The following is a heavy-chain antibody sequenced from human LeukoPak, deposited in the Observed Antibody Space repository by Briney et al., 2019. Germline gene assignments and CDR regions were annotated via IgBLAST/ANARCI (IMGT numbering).Heavy chain of an antibody. CDR1: GFTFSSYS. CDR3: ARDNAPYYYYYYMDV. V-gene: IGHV3-21*01. D-gene: IGHD2-2*01. J-gene: IGHJ6*03. Sequence: GGSPRLSCAASGFTFSSYSMNWVRQAPGKGLEWVSSISSSSSYIYYADSVKGRFTISRDNAKNSLYLQMNSLRAEDTAVYYCARDNAPYYYYYYMDVWGKGTTVNVSS. CDR2: ISSSSSYI.